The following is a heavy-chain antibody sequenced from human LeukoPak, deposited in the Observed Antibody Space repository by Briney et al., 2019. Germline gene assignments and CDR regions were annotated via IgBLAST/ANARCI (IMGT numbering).Heavy chain of an antibody. CDR1: GFTFSHYA. V-gene: IGHV3-74*01. Sequence: GGSLRLSCAASGFTFSHYAMHWVRQAPGKGLVWVSRINSDGSSTSYADSVRGRFTISRDYAKNTLYLQMNSLRAEDTAVYYCARGGVYSTSAVDYWGQGTLVTVSS. D-gene: IGHD6-6*01. CDR3: ARGGVYSTSAVDY. J-gene: IGHJ4*02. CDR2: INSDGSST.